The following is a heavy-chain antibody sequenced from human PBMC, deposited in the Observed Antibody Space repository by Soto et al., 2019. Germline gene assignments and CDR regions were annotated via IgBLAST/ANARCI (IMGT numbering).Heavy chain of an antibody. CDR3: ARDSAAFDY. CDR1: GYTFSSYT. V-gene: IGHV3-30-3*01. CDR2: ISYEGINK. J-gene: IGHJ4*02. Sequence: AGSPRISCAACGYTFSSYTMHWVRQAPCKGLEWVAVISYEGINKYYADSVKVLFTISRDNSKNTLYLQMNRLRAEDTAVYYCARDSAAFDYWGQGTLVTVSS.